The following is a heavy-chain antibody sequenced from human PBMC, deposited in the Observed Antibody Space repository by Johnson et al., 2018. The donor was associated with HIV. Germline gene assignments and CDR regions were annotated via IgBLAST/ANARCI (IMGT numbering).Heavy chain of an antibody. CDR1: GLSVSYGY. CDR3: ARAPHDAFDV. V-gene: IGHV3-53*01. J-gene: IGHJ3*01. Sequence: VQLVESGGGLIQPGGSLRLSCAASGLSVSYGYMTWVRQASGKGLEWVSVIYSGGNTYYTDSVKGRFTIARDNSDNTMYLQMNSRRDEDTAVYYCARAPHDAFDVWGQGTMVTVSS. CDR2: IYSGGNT.